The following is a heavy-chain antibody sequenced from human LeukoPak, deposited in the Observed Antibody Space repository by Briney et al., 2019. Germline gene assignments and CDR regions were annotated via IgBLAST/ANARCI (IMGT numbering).Heavy chain of an antibody. CDR1: GFTFSSYA. V-gene: IGHV3-30-3*01. Sequence: GGSLRLSCAASGFTFSSYAMHWVRQAPGKGLEWVAVISYDGSNKYYADSVKGRFTIPRDNSKNTLYLQMNSLRAGDTAVYYCARAVYDSSGYYLDYWGQGTLVTVSS. D-gene: IGHD3-22*01. CDR2: ISYDGSNK. CDR3: ARAVYDSSGYYLDY. J-gene: IGHJ4*02.